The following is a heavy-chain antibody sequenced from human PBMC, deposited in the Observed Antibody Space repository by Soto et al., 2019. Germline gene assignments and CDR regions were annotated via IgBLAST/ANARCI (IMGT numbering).Heavy chain of an antibody. CDR2: FDPEDGET. Sequence: VKVSCKVSEYTLTELSMHWVRQAPGKGLEWMGGFDPEDGETIYAQKFQGRVTMTEDTSTDTAYMELSSLRSEDTAVYYCATDLWLSDSSGYTYDYWGQGTLVTVSS. D-gene: IGHD3-22*01. CDR1: EYTLTELS. V-gene: IGHV1-24*01. CDR3: ATDLWLSDSSGYTYDY. J-gene: IGHJ4*02.